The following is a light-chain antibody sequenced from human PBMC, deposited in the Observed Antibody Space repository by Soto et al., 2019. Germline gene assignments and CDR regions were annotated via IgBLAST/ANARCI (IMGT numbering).Light chain of an antibody. CDR3: QQYGSSPRT. J-gene: IGKJ1*01. CDR2: GAS. CDR1: QSVSSSY. V-gene: IGKV3-20*01. Sequence: EIVLTQSPGTLSLSPGERATLSCRASQSVSSSYLAWYQQKPGQAPRLLIYGASSRATSIPDRFSGSGSGKDFTLTSSRLEPEDCVVYYCQQYGSSPRTFGQRTEVEIK.